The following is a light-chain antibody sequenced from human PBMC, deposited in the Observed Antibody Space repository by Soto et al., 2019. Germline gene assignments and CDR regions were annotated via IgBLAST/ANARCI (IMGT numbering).Light chain of an antibody. Sequence: ERGLTQSPGTLSLSPGERATLSCRASQSVSSNYLAWYQQKPGQAPRLLIYGASTRATGIPDRFSGSGSGTDFTLTISRLEPEDSAVYYCQQYGSSPTWTFGQGTKVDI. V-gene: IGKV3-20*01. J-gene: IGKJ1*01. CDR1: QSVSSNY. CDR2: GAS. CDR3: QQYGSSPTWT.